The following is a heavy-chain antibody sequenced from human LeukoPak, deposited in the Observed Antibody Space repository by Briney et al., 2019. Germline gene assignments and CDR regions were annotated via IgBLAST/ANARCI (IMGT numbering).Heavy chain of an antibody. CDR1: GFTFSTYA. CDR2: INGRGGAT. J-gene: IGHJ4*02. V-gene: IGHV3-23*01. CDR3: AKDKTVDTTMIIGH. Sequence: GGSLRLSCAASGFTFSTYAMGWVRQAPGKGLEWVSVINGRGGATAYAGSVRGRFSISRDNSKSTLYLHMSSLRAEDAAMYFCAKDKTVDTTMIIGHWGQGTLVTVSS. D-gene: IGHD5-18*01.